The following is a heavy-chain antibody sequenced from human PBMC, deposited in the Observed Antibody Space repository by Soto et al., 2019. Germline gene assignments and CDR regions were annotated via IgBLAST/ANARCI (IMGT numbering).Heavy chain of an antibody. V-gene: IGHV1-18*01. CDR2: ISAYNGNT. CDR3: ARASGYYFFGARNGMDV. CDR1: GYTFTSYG. Sequence: ASVKVSCKASGYTFTSYGISWVRQAPGQGLEWMGWISAYNGNTNYAQKPQGRVTMTTDTSTSTAYMELRSLRSDDTAVYYCARASGYYFFGARNGMDVWGQGTTVTVSS. J-gene: IGHJ6*02. D-gene: IGHD3-9*01.